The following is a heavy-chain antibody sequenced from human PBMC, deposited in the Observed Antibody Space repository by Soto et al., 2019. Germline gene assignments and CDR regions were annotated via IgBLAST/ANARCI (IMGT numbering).Heavy chain of an antibody. V-gene: IGHV1-3*01. J-gene: IGHJ3*01. Sequence: ASVKVSCKSSGYTFTNYALHWVRQAPGHGLEWMGWVNPSNGLTRYSENFQGRLSLTRDTSANTSYMELSSLRRDDTAVYYCARRLPAFGVWGQGTMVTVSS. CDR1: GYTFTNYA. CDR3: ARRLPAFGV. CDR2: VNPSNGLT.